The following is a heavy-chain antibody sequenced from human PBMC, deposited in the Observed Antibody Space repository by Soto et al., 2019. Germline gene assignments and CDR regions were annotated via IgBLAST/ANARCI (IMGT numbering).Heavy chain of an antibody. V-gene: IGHV4-59*01. J-gene: IGHJ4*02. CDR1: GGSISSYY. D-gene: IGHD3-16*01. CDR2: IYYSGST. CDR3: ARENTPRGGVFDY. Sequence: SETLSLTCTVSGGSISSYYWSWIRQPPGKGLEWIGYIYYSGSTNYNPSLKSRVTISVDTSKNQFSLKLSSVTAADTAVYYCARENTPRGGVFDYWGQGTLVTVSS.